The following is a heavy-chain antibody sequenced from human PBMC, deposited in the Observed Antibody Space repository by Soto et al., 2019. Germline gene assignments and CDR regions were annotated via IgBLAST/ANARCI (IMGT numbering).Heavy chain of an antibody. V-gene: IGHV1-69*12. Sequence: QVQLVQSGAEVKKPGSSVKVSCKASGGTFSSYAISWVRQAPGQGLEWMGGIIPIFGTANYAQKFQGRVTITEDESTSTAYMELSSLRSEDTAVYYCARGGIVVVVAAPTRGYYFDYWGQGTLVTVSS. CDR3: ARGGIVVVVAAPTRGYYFDY. D-gene: IGHD2-15*01. CDR2: IIPIFGTA. CDR1: GGTFSSYA. J-gene: IGHJ4*02.